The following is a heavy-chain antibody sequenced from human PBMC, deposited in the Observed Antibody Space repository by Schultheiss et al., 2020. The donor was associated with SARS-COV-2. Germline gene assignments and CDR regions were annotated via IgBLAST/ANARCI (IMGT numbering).Heavy chain of an antibody. Sequence: SETLSLTCTVSGGSISSGGYYWSWIRQHPGKGLEWIGEINHSGSTNYNPSLKSRVTISVDTSKNQFSLKLNSMTAADTAVYYCARIEAKPDYWGQGTLVTVSS. D-gene: IGHD4/OR15-4a*01. V-gene: IGHV4-39*01. J-gene: IGHJ4*02. CDR2: INHSGST. CDR1: GGSISSGGYY. CDR3: ARIEAKPDY.